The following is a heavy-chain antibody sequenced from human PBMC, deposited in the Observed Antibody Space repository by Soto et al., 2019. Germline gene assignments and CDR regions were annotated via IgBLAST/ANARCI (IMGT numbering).Heavy chain of an antibody. D-gene: IGHD6-19*01. V-gene: IGHV1-18*01. CDR1: GYTFPSYR. CDR2: ISVYNGNT. CDR3: SRVVAGPLDY. Sequence: GASVKVSCRASGYTFPSYRNSWVRQAPGQGLDWLGWISVYNGNTNYARKLQGRVTMTTDTSTSTAYMELSSLRSADTAVYYCSRVVAGPLDYWGQGTLVTVSS. J-gene: IGHJ4*02.